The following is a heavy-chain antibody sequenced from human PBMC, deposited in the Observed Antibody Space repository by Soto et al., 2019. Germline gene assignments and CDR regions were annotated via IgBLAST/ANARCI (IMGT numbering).Heavy chain of an antibody. J-gene: IGHJ5*02. D-gene: IGHD6-13*01. V-gene: IGHV6-1*01. Sequence: SQTLSLTCAISGDSVSSNSAAWNWIRQSPSRGLEWLGRTYYRSKWYNDYAVSVKSRITINPDTSKNQSSLQLNSVTPEDTAVYYCARSKTGYSSSWYGDHNWFDPWGQGTLVTVSS. CDR3: ARSKTGYSSSWYGDHNWFDP. CDR2: TYYRSKWYN. CDR1: GDSVSSNSAA.